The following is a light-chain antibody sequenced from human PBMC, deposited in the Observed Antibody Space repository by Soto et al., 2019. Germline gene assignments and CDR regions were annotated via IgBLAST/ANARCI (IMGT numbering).Light chain of an antibody. CDR1: SSDVGGYNY. CDR3: SSYTSSSTWV. V-gene: IGLV2-14*01. Sequence: QSALTQPASVSGSPGXSITISCTXTSSDVGGYNYVSWXQQHPXKAPKLMIYEXSNRPSGVSNRFSGSKSGNTASLTISGLQAEDEADXYCSSYTSSSTWVFGGGTKLTVL. J-gene: IGLJ3*02. CDR2: EXS.